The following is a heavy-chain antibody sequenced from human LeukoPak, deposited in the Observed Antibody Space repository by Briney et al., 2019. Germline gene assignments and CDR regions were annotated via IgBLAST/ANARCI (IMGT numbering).Heavy chain of an antibody. CDR3: ARESRGSSWYAAATGTGGY. V-gene: IGHV3-11*04. CDR2: ISSSGSTI. CDR1: GFTFSDYY. Sequence: GGSLRLSCAASGFTFSDYYMSWIRQAPGKGLEWVSYISSSGSTIYYADSVKGRFTISRDNAKNSLYLQMNSLRAEDTAVYYCARESRGSSWYAAATGTGGYWGQGTLVTVSS. J-gene: IGHJ4*02. D-gene: IGHD6-13*01.